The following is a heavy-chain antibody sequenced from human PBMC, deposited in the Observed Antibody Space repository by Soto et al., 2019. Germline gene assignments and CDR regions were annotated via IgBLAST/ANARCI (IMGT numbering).Heavy chain of an antibody. CDR2: VSANIGPT. V-gene: IGHV1-18*01. D-gene: IGHD2-8*01. Sequence: ASVKVSCKASGFTFSNYGLNWVRQAPGQGLEWMGWVSANIGPTNYAQNLQGRVSITTDKSTSTAYMELRGLTSDDTAVYYCARDSDGVTAKHFFFYFGIDVWGQGTTGTGS. J-gene: IGHJ6*02. CDR1: GFTFSNYG. CDR3: ARDSDGVTAKHFFFYFGIDV.